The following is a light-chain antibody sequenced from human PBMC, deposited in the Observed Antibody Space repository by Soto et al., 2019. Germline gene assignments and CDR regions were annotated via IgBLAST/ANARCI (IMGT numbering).Light chain of an antibody. CDR2: KAS. Sequence: DIQMTQSPSTLSASVGDRVTITCRASQSISNWLAWHQQKPGKAPKLLIYKASNLESGVPSRFSGSGSGTEFTLTISSLQPDDFATYYYQQYNSYRAFGQGTKVEIK. J-gene: IGKJ1*01. V-gene: IGKV1-5*03. CDR1: QSISNW. CDR3: QQYNSYRA.